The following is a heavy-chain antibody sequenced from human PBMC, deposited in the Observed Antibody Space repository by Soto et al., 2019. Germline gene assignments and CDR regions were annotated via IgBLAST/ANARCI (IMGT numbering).Heavy chain of an antibody. CDR3: ARDMEWELLPYYYYGMDV. J-gene: IGHJ6*02. CDR1: GFTFSDYY. V-gene: IGHV3-33*08. Sequence: QVQLVESGGGLVKPGGSLRLSCAASGFTFSDYYMSWIRQAPGKGLEWVAVIWYDGSNKYYADSVKGQFTISRDNSKNTLYLQMNSLRAEDTAVYYCARDMEWELLPYYYYGMDVWGQGTTVTVSS. D-gene: IGHD1-26*01. CDR2: IWYDGSNK.